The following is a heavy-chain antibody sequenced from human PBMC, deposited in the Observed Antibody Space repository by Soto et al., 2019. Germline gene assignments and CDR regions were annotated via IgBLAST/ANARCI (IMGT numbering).Heavy chain of an antibody. Sequence: EVQLLESGGGLVQPGGSLRLSCAASGFTFNTYVMNWVRQAPGKGLEWVSTISYSADKTHYADSVKGRFTISRDNSRDTLVLQMDSLRAEDAAVYYCARRARTATTNWGAFDVWGQGTMVTVSS. D-gene: IGHD1-7*01. V-gene: IGHV3-23*01. CDR3: ARRARTATTNWGAFDV. CDR2: ISYSADKT. CDR1: GFTFNTYV. J-gene: IGHJ3*01.